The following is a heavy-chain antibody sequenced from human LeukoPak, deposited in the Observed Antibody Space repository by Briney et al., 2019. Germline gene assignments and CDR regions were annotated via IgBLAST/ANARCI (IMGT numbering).Heavy chain of an antibody. CDR3: ARGGYYYGSGSLNWFDP. CDR1: GFTVSSNS. J-gene: IGHJ5*02. CDR2: IYSGGNT. Sequence: GGSLRLSCTVSGFTVSSNSWSWVRQAPGKGLEWVSFIYSGGNTHYSDSVKGRFTISRDNAKNSLYLQMNSLRAEDTAVYYCARGGYYYGSGSLNWFDPWGQGTLVTVSS. D-gene: IGHD3-10*01. V-gene: IGHV3-53*01.